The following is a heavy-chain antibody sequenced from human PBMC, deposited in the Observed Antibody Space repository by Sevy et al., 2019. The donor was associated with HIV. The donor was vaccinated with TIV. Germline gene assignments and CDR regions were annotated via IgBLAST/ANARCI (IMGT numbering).Heavy chain of an antibody. V-gene: IGHV3-64D*06. CDR2: ISTDGRST. CDR1: GFTFSNYA. Sequence: GGSLRLSCSASGFTFSNYAMHWVRQAPGKGLEHVSAISTDGRSTYYADSVRGRFTISRDNSKNTLYLQMSNLRLEDTAVYYCARDTSSGGSGSYRGPENFDYWGQGTRVTVSS. CDR3: ARDTSSGGSGSYRGPENFDY. J-gene: IGHJ4*02. D-gene: IGHD3-10*01.